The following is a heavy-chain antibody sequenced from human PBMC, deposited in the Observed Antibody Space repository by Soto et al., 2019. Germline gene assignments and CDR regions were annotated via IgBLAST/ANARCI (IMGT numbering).Heavy chain of an antibody. Sequence: GGSLRLSCAACGFTFSNYAMHWVRQAPGKGLEWVAVISYEGNNKYYADSVKGRVTISRDNSKNTLYLQMNSLRAEDTAVFYCARTRSPVGTPFDFWGQGTLVTVSS. CDR3: ARTRSPVGTPFDF. CDR1: GFTFSNYA. D-gene: IGHD1-26*01. J-gene: IGHJ4*02. CDR2: ISYEGNNK. V-gene: IGHV3-30-3*01.